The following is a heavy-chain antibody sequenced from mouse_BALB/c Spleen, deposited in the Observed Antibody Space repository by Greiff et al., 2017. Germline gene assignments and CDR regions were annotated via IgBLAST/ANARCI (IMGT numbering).Heavy chain of an antibody. V-gene: IGHV2-2*02. CDR1: GFSLTSYG. CDR2: IWSGGST. Sequence: VKLMESGPGLVQPSQSLSITCTVSGFSLTSYGVHWVRQSPGKGLEWLGVIWSGGSTDYNAAFISRLSISKDNSKSQVFFKMNSLQANDTAIYYCARGTVVDHFAYWGQGTLVTVSA. CDR3: ARGTVVDHFAY. D-gene: IGHD1-1*01. J-gene: IGHJ3*01.